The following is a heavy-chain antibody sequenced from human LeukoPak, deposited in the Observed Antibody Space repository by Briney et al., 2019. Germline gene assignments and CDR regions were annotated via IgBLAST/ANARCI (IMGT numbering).Heavy chain of an antibody. CDR1: GFTFSSYA. Sequence: PEESLRLSCAASGFTFSSYAMSWVRQAPGKGLEWVSAISGSGGSTYYADSVKGRFTISRDNSKNTLYLQMNSLRAEDTAAYYCAKRLYGDYAIDYWGQGTLVTVSS. V-gene: IGHV3-23*01. J-gene: IGHJ4*02. CDR3: AKRLYGDYAIDY. CDR2: ISGSGGST. D-gene: IGHD4-17*01.